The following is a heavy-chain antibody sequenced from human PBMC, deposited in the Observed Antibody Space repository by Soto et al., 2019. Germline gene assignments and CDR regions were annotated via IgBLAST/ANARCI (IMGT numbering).Heavy chain of an antibody. V-gene: IGHV4-59*01. CDR2: IYYSGST. CDR1: GGSISSYY. D-gene: IGHD3-3*01. Sequence: SETQSLTCTVSGGSISSYYWSWIRQPPGKGLEWIGYIYYSGSTNYNPSLKIRVTISVDTSKNQFYLKLSSVTAADTAVYYCARTNTIFGVVIHGYFDYWGQGTRVTVS. CDR3: ARTNTIFGVVIHGYFDY. J-gene: IGHJ4*02.